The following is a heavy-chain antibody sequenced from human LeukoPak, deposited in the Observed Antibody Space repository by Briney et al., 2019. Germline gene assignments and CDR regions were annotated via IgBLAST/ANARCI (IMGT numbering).Heavy chain of an antibody. V-gene: IGHV3-21*01. Sequence: GGSLRLSCAASAFTFSSYSMNWVRQAPGKGLEWVSSISSSSSYIYYADSVKGRFTISRDNAKNSLYLQMNSLRAEDTAVYYCASVGYCSSTSCYRYFDYWGQGTLVTVSS. J-gene: IGHJ4*02. CDR2: ISSSSSYI. CDR1: AFTFSSYS. D-gene: IGHD2-2*01. CDR3: ASVGYCSSTSCYRYFDY.